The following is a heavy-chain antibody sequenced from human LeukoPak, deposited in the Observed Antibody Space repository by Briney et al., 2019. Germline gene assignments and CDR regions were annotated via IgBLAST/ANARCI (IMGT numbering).Heavy chain of an antibody. CDR2: INPSGGST. Sequence: ASVKVSCEASGYTFTNYYIHWVRQAPGQGLEWMGIINPSGGSTSYAQKFQGRVTMTRDMSTSTVYMELSSLRSEDTAVYYCARGTHVRHYCNDGRCYFMDVWGKGTTVTVSS. CDR3: ARGTHVRHYCNDGRCYFMDV. V-gene: IGHV1-46*01. CDR1: GYTFTNYY. J-gene: IGHJ6*03. D-gene: IGHD2-15*01.